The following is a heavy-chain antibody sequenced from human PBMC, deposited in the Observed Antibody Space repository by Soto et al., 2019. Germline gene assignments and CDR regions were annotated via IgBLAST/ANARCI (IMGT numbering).Heavy chain of an antibody. J-gene: IGHJ5*02. CDR1: GFTFSGYW. Sequence: LRLSCAASGFTFSGYWMHWVRQVPGKGLVWVSRIKSDGSSTSYADSVKGRFTISRDNAKNTLYLQMDSLRAEDTAVYYCARSDWFDPWGQGTLVTVS. V-gene: IGHV3-74*01. CDR3: ARSDWFDP. CDR2: IKSDGSST.